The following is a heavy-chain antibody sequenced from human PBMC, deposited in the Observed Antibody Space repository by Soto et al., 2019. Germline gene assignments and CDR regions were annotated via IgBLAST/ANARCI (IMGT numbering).Heavy chain of an antibody. V-gene: IGHV1-2*06. J-gene: IGHJ5*02. Sequence: QVQLGQSETDLKKPEASVKVSCKAPGYTFTDYFIAWVRRAPGLGLEWVGRINPNNGDIKCAQTFQGRVTLTRDTASCTAYMVLRSLRSEATAAYGCVRDRGGHCSNGLCKEVGLVPWGSGTRVTVSS. D-gene: IGHD2-8*01. CDR2: INPNNGDI. CDR3: VRDRGGHCSNGLCKEVGLVP. CDR1: GYTFTDYF.